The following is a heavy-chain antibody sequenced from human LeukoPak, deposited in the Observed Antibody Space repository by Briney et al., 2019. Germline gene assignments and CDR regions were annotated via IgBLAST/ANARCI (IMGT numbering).Heavy chain of an antibody. CDR3: VRDYVWGTYDADY. Sequence: PGGSLRLSCAASGFTFSSYWMSWFRQIPGKGLEWLANIKTDGSEKYYVDSVGGLLTICSDNDKNSVFLQMNSQRGEDTAVYYCVRDYVWGTYDADYWGQGTLVTVNS. CDR1: GFTFSSYW. J-gene: IGHJ4*02. V-gene: IGHV3-7*01. D-gene: IGHD3-16*01. CDR2: IKTDGSEK.